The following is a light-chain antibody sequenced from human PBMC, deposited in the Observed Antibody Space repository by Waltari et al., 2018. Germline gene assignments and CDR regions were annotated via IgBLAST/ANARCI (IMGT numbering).Light chain of an antibody. J-gene: IGKJ2*01. CDR2: GAS. CDR1: QSVSSN. V-gene: IGKV3-15*01. Sequence: ELVMTQSPATLSVSPGERATLPCRASQSVSSNLTWYQQKPGQAPSLLIYGASTRATGIPARFSGSGSGTEFTLTISSLQSEDFAVYYCQQYNNWLYTFGQGTKLEIK. CDR3: QQYNNWLYT.